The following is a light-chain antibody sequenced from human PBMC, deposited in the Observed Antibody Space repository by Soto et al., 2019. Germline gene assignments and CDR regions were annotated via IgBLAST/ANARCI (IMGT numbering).Light chain of an antibody. V-gene: IGLV2-14*01. CDR3: SAHTSSTSLYV. J-gene: IGLJ1*01. CDR2: EVS. CDR1: SSDVGVYNY. Sequence: HSVLTQPASVSGSPGQSISISCTGTSSDVGVYNYVSWYQQHPGKAPKLMIYEVSNRPSGVSNRFSGSKSGNTASLTISGLQAEDEADYYCSAHTSSTSLYVFGTGTKVTV.